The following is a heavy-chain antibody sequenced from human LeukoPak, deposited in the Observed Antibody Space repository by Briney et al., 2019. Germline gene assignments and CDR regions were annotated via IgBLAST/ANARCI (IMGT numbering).Heavy chain of an antibody. J-gene: IGHJ6*03. CDR1: GFTSSSHG. CDR3: AKCILTGYYKGYMDV. CDR2: ISGSGGST. V-gene: IGHV3-23*01. Sequence: PGRSLRLSCAASGFTSSSHGMSWVRQAPGKGLEWVSAISGSGGSTYYADSVKGRFTISRDNSKNTLYLQMNSLRAEDTAVYYCAKCILTGYYKGYMDVWGKGTTVTISS. D-gene: IGHD3-9*01.